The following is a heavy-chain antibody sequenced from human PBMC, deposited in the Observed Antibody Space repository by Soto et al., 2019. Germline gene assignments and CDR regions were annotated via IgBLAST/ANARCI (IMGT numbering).Heavy chain of an antibody. V-gene: IGHV3-33*01. D-gene: IGHD2-15*01. J-gene: IGHJ6*02. CDR1: GFTFSSYG. CDR2: IWYDGSNK. Sequence: GGSLRLSCAASGFTFSSYGMHWVRQAPGKGLEWVAVIWYDGSNKYYADSVKGRFTISRDNSKNTLYLQMNSLRAEDTAVYYCARDRVVVAATGYYYGMDVWGQGTTVTV. CDR3: ARDRVVVAATGYYYGMDV.